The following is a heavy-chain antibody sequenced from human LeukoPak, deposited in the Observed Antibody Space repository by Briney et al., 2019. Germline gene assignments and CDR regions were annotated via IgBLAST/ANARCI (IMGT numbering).Heavy chain of an antibody. CDR3: VKDSDLVLTGYLFDY. CDR2: ISGNGGSA. V-gene: IGHV3-64D*06. CDR1: GFNFSSYA. J-gene: IGHJ4*02. Sequence: PGGSLSLSCLASGFNFSSYAMHLVRQDPGEGLEYVSAISGNGGSAYYADSVKGRFTISRDNSKNTLYLQMSSLRAEDTAVYYCVKDSDLVLTGYLFDYWGQGTLVTVSS. D-gene: IGHD3-9*01.